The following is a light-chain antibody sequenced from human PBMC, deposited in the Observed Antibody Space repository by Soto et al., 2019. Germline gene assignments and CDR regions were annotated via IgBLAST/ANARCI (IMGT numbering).Light chain of an antibody. CDR3: QSYDSSLSGSL. J-gene: IGLJ2*01. V-gene: IGLV1-40*01. CDR1: SSNIGAGYD. CDR2: DNN. Sequence: QSVLTQPPSVSGAPGQRVTISCTGSSSNIGAGYDVHWYQQFPGTAPNLLLYDNNYRPSGVPDRFSGSKSGSSASLAISGLQAEDEADYYCQSYDSSLSGSLFGGGTKLTVL.